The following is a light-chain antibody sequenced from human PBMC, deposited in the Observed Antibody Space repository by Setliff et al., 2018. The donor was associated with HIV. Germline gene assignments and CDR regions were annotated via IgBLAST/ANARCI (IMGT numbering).Light chain of an antibody. J-gene: IGLJ1*01. CDR3: SSYASTSYGSSSTYV. CDR1: SSDIGAYNY. CDR2: EVN. Sequence: QSVLTQPASVSGSPGQSITISCTGTSSDIGAYNYVSWYQHHPGKAPKLMIYEVNNRPSGVPDRFSGSSSGNTASLTISGLQAEDEGDYYCSSYASTSYGSSSTYVFGTGTKVTVL. V-gene: IGLV2-14*01.